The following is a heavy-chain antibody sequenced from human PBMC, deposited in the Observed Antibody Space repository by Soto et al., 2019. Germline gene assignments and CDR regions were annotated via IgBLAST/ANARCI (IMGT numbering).Heavy chain of an antibody. D-gene: IGHD3-22*01. CDR2: ISYDGSNK. CDR1: GFTFSSYA. V-gene: IGHV3-30-3*01. Sequence: QVQLVESGGGVVQPGRSLRLSCAASGFTFSSYAMHWVRQAPGKGLEWLAVISYDGSNKYYADSVKGRFTISRDNSKNTLYLQMNSLRAEDTAVYYCARGYYYDSSGSLGIDYWGQGTLVTVSS. CDR3: ARGYYYDSSGSLGIDY. J-gene: IGHJ4*02.